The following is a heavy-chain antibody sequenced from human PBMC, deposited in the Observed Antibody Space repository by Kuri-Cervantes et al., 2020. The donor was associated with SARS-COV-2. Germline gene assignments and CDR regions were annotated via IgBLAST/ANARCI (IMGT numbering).Heavy chain of an antibody. CDR1: GFTFGDYE. J-gene: IGHJ4*02. V-gene: IGHV3-48*03. CDR2: ISSGSGCI. Sequence: GESLKISCTASGFTFGDYEMNWVRQAPGKGLEWVAYISSGSGCIYYADSVKGRFTISSDDAEKSLYLQLNSLRVEDTAVYFCARSNGFLELSPYYFDYWGQGALVTCYS. D-gene: IGHD3-3*01. CDR3: ARSNGFLELSPYYFDY.